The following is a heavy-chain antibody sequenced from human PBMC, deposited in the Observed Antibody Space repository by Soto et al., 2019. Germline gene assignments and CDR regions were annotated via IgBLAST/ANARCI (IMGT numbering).Heavy chain of an antibody. CDR2: ITSDTKTI. CDR3: ARSVEGHFDY. V-gene: IGHV3-48*02. J-gene: IGHJ4*02. Sequence: EVQLVESGGDLVQRGGSLRLSCVASGFTFSVYSMNWVRQAPGKGLEWFSYITSDTKTIKYADSVKGRFTISRDNAKNSVYLQMNSLRDADTYVYYCARSVEGHFDYWGQGTVVTVSS. D-gene: IGHD6-19*01. CDR1: GFTFSVYS.